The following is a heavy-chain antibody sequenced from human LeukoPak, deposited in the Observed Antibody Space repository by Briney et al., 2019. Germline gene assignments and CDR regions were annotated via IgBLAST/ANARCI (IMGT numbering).Heavy chain of an antibody. CDR1: GFTFSDYY. V-gene: IGHV3-11*04. Sequence: GGSLRLSCAASGFTFSDYYMSWIRQAPGKGLEWVSYISSSGSTIYYADSVKGRFTISRDNSKNTLYLQMNSLRAEDTAVYYCAKDKYSPFDYWGQGTLVTVSS. J-gene: IGHJ4*02. CDR3: AKDKYSPFDY. D-gene: IGHD5-18*01. CDR2: ISSSGSTI.